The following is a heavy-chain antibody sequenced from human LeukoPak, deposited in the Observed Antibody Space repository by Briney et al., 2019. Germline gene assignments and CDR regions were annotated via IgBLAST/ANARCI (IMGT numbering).Heavy chain of an antibody. CDR1: GLTFSSQP. J-gene: IGHJ4*02. V-gene: IGHV3-30*04. D-gene: IGHD1-1*01. CDR2: IGYDGKNK. CDR3: VRPMTTTRNFEH. Sequence: GGSLRLSCAASGLTFSSQPMHWVRQTPGKGLEWVALIGYDGKNKYYADSVNGRFTISRDNTKNTLYLQMNSLRPEDMGVYYCVRPMTTTRNFEHWGQGTLVTVSS.